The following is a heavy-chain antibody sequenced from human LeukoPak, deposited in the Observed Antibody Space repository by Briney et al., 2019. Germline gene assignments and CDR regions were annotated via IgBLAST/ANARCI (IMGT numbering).Heavy chain of an antibody. J-gene: IGHJ5*02. CDR1: GGSFSGYY. V-gene: IGHV4-34*01. D-gene: IGHD3-3*01. CDR3: ARGRITIS. Sequence: SETLSLTCAVFGGSFSGYYWSWIRQPPGKGLEWIGEINHSGSTNYNPSLESRVTISVDTSKNQFSLKLSSLTAADTSVYYCARGRITISWGQGTLVTVSS. CDR2: INHSGST.